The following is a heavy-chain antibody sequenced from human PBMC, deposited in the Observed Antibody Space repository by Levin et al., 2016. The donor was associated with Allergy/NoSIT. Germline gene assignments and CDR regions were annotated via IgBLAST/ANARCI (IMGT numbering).Heavy chain of an antibody. CDR2: IDPSDSYT. J-gene: IGHJ6*03. CDR3: ARHGVAAAGPPRYYYYYYMDI. D-gene: IGHD6-13*01. V-gene: IGHV5-10-1*01. Sequence: VRQMPGKGLEWMGRIDPSDSYTNYSPSFQGHVTISADKSISTAYLQWSSLKASDTAMYYCARHGVAAAGPPRYYYYYYMDIWGKGTTVTVSS.